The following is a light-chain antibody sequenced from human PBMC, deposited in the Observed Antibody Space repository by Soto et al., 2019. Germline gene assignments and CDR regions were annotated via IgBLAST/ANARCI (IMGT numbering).Light chain of an antibody. CDR1: QSLSSGY. V-gene: IGKV3-20*01. CDR3: QQYGGSPLVT. Sequence: ETVLTQSPGTLSLSPGERATLSCRASQSLSSGYLAWYQQRPGQAPRLLISGASSRAPGIPDRFSGTGSGTEFTLTISRLEPEDFAVYYCQQYGGSPLVTFGGGTTVEIK. J-gene: IGKJ4*01. CDR2: GAS.